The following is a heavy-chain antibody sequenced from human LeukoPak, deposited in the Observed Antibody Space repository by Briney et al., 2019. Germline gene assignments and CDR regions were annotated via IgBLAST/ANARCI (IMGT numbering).Heavy chain of an antibody. D-gene: IGHD2-15*01. V-gene: IGHV4-38-2*02. CDR1: GYSISNGYY. CDR3: ASYCSGGSCFLDY. Sequence: SETLSLTCTVSGYSISNGYYWDWIRQPPGRGLEWIGNIYRSGSTSYNPSLKSRVTISVDTSKNQFSLKLSSVTAADTAVYYCASYCSGGSCFLDYWGQGTLVTVSS. J-gene: IGHJ4*02. CDR2: IYRSGST.